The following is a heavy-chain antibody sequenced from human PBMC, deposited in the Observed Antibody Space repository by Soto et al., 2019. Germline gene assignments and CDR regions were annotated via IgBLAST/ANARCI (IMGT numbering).Heavy chain of an antibody. J-gene: IGHJ6*02. CDR3: ARDEAVAGGDYYYGMDV. CDR2: IYYSGST. V-gene: IGHV4-59*01. Sequence: SETLSLTCTVSGGSISSYYWSWIRQPPGKGLEWIGYIYYSGSTNYNPSLKSRVTISVDTSKNQFSLKLSSVTAADTVVYYCARDEAVAGGDYYYGMDVWGQGTTVTVSS. CDR1: GGSISSYY. D-gene: IGHD6-19*01.